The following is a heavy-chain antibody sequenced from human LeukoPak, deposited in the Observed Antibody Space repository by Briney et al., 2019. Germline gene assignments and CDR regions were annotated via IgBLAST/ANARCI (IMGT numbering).Heavy chain of an antibody. CDR1: GFTFRSYA. D-gene: IGHD3-10*01. CDR2: ITSSYIRE. J-gene: IGHJ4*02. V-gene: IGHV3-23*05. Sequence: GGSLRLSCAASGFTFRSYAVNWVRQAPGKGLEWVSAITSSYIREHYADSVKGRFTISRDNYKNTPYLQLDSLRAEDTAVYYCARERRSFSLVRGVSAAFDYWGQGALVTVSS. CDR3: ARERRSFSLVRGVSAAFDY.